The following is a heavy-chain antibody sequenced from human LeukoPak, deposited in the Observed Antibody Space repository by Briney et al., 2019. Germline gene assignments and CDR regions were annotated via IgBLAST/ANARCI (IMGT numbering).Heavy chain of an antibody. Sequence: PSETLSLTCTVSGGSISSYYWSWIRNPPGQGLASIGYIHYSGSTNYNPSLKSRVTISVDTSKNQFSLKLSSVTAADTAVYYCARQDGSYYDSSGYYWYFDLWGRGTLVTVSS. D-gene: IGHD3-22*01. CDR2: IHYSGST. J-gene: IGHJ2*01. V-gene: IGHV4-59*08. CDR3: ARQDGSYYDSSGYYWYFDL. CDR1: GGSISSYY.